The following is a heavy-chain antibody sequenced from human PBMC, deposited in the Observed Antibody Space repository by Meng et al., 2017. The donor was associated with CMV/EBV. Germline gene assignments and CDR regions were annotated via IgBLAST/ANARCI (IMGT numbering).Heavy chain of an antibody. D-gene: IGHD3-22*01. CDR3: ARGYYDSSGYYYRGGYYFDY. CDR2: IIPIFGTA. V-gene: IGHV1-69*12. J-gene: IGHJ4*02. CDR1: GGTFSSYA. Sequence: QVQVVQSGAGVKKPGSSVKFSCKASGGTFSSYAISWVRQAPGQGLEWMGGIIPIFGTANYAQKFQGRVTITADESTSTAYMELSSLRSEDTAVYYCARGYYDSSGYYYRGGYYFDYWGQGTLVTVSS.